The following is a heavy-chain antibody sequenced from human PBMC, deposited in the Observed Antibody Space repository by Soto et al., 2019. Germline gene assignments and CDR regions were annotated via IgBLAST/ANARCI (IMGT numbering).Heavy chain of an antibody. CDR3: AKDRDYDFWSGPGYFDY. Sequence: HPGGSLRLSCAASGFTFSSYAMSWVRQAPGKGLEWVSAISGSGGSTYYADSVKGRFTISRDNSKNTLYLQMNSLRAEDTAVYYCAKDRDYDFWSGPGYFDYWRQGTLVTVSS. CDR1: GFTFSSYA. V-gene: IGHV3-23*01. J-gene: IGHJ4*02. D-gene: IGHD3-3*01. CDR2: ISGSGGST.